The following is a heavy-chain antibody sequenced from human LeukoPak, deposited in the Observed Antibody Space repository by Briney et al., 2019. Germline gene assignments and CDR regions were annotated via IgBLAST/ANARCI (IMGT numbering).Heavy chain of an antibody. Sequence: GGSLRLSCAASGFTFSNYAMHWVRQAPGKGLEYVSAISSNGGSTYYANSVKGRFTISRDNSKNTLYLQMGSLRAEDMAVYYCARGTYYYDSSGYYSSGYFDYWGQGTLVTVSS. CDR2: ISSNGGST. CDR3: ARGTYYYDSSGYYSSGYFDY. J-gene: IGHJ4*02. V-gene: IGHV3-64*01. D-gene: IGHD3-22*01. CDR1: GFTFSNYA.